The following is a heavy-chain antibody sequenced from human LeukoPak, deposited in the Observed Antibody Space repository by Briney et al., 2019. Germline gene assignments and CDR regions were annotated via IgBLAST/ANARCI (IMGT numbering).Heavy chain of an antibody. J-gene: IGHJ4*02. D-gene: IGHD5-18*01. CDR1: GFSFNDYY. Sequence: GGSLRLSCAASGFSFNDYYMSWIRQAPGKGLEWISHITSNANAIYYAASVKGRFTISRDNPKNSLYLQMNSLRDEDTAVYYCARGVRGYSLGYRFDYWGQGTLVTVSA. CDR3: ARGVRGYSLGYRFDY. V-gene: IGHV3-11*04. CDR2: ITSNANAI.